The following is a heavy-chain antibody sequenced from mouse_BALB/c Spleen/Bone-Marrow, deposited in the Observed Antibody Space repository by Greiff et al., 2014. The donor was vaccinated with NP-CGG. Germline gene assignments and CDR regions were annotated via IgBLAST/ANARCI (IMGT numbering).Heavy chain of an antibody. V-gene: IGHV14-3*02. CDR3: ARFPFPY. CDR1: GFNIKDTY. Sequence: DVKLQESGAELVKPGASVKLSCTASGFNIKDTYMHWVKQRPEQGLEWIGKIDPANGNTKYDPKFQGKATITADTSPNTAYLQLSSLTSEDTAVYYCARFPFPYWGQGTLVTVSA. J-gene: IGHJ3*01. CDR2: IDPANGNT.